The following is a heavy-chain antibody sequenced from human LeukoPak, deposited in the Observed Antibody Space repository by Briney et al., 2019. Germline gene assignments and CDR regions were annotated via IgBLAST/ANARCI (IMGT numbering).Heavy chain of an antibody. J-gene: IGHJ4*02. D-gene: IGHD6-13*01. CDR3: ASTAIAAADTKRSYYFDY. CDR1: GGSISSYY. Sequence: PSETLSLTCTVSGGSISSYYWSWIRQPPGKGLEWIGYIYYSGSTNYNPSLKSRVTISVDTSKNQFSLKLSSVTAADTAVYYCASTAIAAADTKRSYYFDYWGQGTLVTVSS. CDR2: IYYSGST. V-gene: IGHV4-59*01.